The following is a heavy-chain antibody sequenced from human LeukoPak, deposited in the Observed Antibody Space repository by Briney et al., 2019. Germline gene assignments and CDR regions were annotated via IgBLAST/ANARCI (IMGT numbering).Heavy chain of an antibody. D-gene: IGHD6-19*01. Sequence: GGSLRLSCAASGFTFSSYAMHWVRQAPGKGLEYVSAISSNGGSTYYANSVKGRFTISRDNAKNSLYLQMNSLRAEDTAVYYCARGVSGSGQYYFDYWGQGTLVTVSS. J-gene: IGHJ4*02. V-gene: IGHV3-64*01. CDR2: ISSNGGST. CDR1: GFTFSSYA. CDR3: ARGVSGSGQYYFDY.